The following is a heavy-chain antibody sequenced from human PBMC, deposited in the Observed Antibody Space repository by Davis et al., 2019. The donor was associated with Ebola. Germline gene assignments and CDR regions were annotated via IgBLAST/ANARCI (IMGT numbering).Heavy chain of an antibody. CDR2: ISAYNGNT. CDR3: AREVPGGHWFDP. D-gene: IGHD3-16*01. J-gene: IGHJ5*02. Sequence: ASVKVSCKASGYTFTSYGISWVRQAPGQGLEWMGWISAYNGNTNYAQKLQGRVTTTTDTSTSTAYMELRSLRSDDTAVYYCAREVPGGHWFDPWGQGTLVTVSS. V-gene: IGHV1-18*01. CDR1: GYTFTSYG.